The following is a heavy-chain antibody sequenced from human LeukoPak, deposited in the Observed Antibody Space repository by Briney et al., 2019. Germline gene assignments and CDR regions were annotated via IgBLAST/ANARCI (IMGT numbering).Heavy chain of an antibody. Sequence: ASVKVSCKASGGTFSSYAISWVRQAPGQGLEWMGWISAYNGNTNYAQKLQGRVTTTTDTSTSTAYMELRSLRSDDTAVYYCARTADYDILTGSDYWGQGTLVTVSS. D-gene: IGHD3-9*01. CDR2: ISAYNGNT. J-gene: IGHJ4*02. V-gene: IGHV1-18*01. CDR3: ARTADYDILTGSDY. CDR1: GGTFSSYA.